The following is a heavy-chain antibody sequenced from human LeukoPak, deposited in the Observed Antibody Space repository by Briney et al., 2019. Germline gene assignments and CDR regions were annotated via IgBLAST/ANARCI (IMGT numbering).Heavy chain of an antibody. CDR2: IYPKSGGT. CDR3: ARVSNSGYRDWLDP. D-gene: IGHD3-9*01. CDR1: GYTFADYY. Sequence: ASVKVSCKASGYTFADYYIHWVRQAPGQGLEWMGWIYPKSGGTNSAQKFQGRVTMTRDTSISTAYMELSRLKFDDTAVYYCARVSNSGYRDWLDPWGQGALVTVSS. V-gene: IGHV1-2*02. J-gene: IGHJ5*02.